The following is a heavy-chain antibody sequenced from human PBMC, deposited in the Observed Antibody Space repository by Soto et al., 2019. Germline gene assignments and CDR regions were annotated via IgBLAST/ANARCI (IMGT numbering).Heavy chain of an antibody. CDR2: ISAHNGNT. V-gene: IGHV1-18*01. J-gene: IGHJ4*02. Sequence: QVHLVQSGAEVKKPGASVKVSCKGSGYAFTTYGITWVRQAPGQGLEWMGWISAHNGNTNYAQKLQGRVTVTRDTSTSTAYMELRSLRADDTAVYYCARVRYWDYWGQGALVTVSS. D-gene: IGHD2-8*02. CDR1: GYAFTTYG. CDR3: ARVRYWDY.